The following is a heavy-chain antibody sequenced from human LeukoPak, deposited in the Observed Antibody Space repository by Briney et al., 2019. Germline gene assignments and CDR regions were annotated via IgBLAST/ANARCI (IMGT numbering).Heavy chain of an antibody. CDR2: IYTSGST. D-gene: IGHD4-17*01. Sequence: SETLSLTCTVSGGSISSGSYYWSWIRQPAGKGLEWIGRIYTSGSTNYNPSLKSRVTISVDTSKNQFSLKLSSVTAADTAVYYCARRYGDYVVESGYYYYGMDVWGQGTTVTVSS. CDR3: ARRYGDYVVESGYYYYGMDV. J-gene: IGHJ6*02. V-gene: IGHV4-61*02. CDR1: GGSISSGSYY.